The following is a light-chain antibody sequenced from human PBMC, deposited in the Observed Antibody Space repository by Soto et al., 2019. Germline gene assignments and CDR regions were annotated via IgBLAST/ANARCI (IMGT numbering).Light chain of an antibody. CDR2: DND. V-gene: IGLV1-51*01. Sequence: QSVLTQPPSVSAAPGQRVTISCSGSSSNIGNNYVSWYQQLPGTAPKVLIYDNDNRPSGIPDRFSGSKSGTSATLGITGLQAGDEADYYCGTCDSSLSAVVFGGGTKLTVL. CDR3: GTCDSSLSAVV. J-gene: IGLJ2*01. CDR1: SSNIGNNY.